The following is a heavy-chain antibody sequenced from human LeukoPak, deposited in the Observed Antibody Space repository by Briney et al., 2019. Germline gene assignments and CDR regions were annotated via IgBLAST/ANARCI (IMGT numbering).Heavy chain of an antibody. CDR2: IYHSGST. Sequence: PSETQSLTCAVSGYSISSGYYWGWIRPPPGKGLEWIGSIYHSGSTYYNPSLKSRVTISVDTSKNQFSLKLSSVTAADTAVYYCARGEVVVVPAAIRFDPWGQGTLVTVSS. CDR1: GYSISSGYY. CDR3: ARGEVVVVPAAIRFDP. V-gene: IGHV4-38-2*01. D-gene: IGHD2-2*01. J-gene: IGHJ5*02.